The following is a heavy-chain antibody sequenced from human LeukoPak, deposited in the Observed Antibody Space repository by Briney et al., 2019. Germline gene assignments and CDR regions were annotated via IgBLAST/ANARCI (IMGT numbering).Heavy chain of an antibody. Sequence: GESLKISCKGSGDPFATYWIGWVRQVPGKGLEWVGIIYPGDSDTRYSPSFQGQVTISADKSITTAYLQWSSLKASDTAMYYCARHVVPYISGLTGFDYWGQGTLVTVSS. CDR2: IYPGDSDT. J-gene: IGHJ4*02. CDR3: ARHVVPYISGLTGFDY. V-gene: IGHV5-51*01. CDR1: GDPFATYW. D-gene: IGHD6-19*01.